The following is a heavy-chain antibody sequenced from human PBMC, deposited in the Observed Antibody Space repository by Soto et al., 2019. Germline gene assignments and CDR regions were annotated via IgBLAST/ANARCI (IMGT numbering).Heavy chain of an antibody. Sequence: PGGSLRLSCEASGFTFGSHTMNWVLQAPWKGLEWVSSIDGRGTRTFYADALKGRFTISRDNARNSLYLQMNSLRAEDTAVYYCTREVQPVIRREYDYWGQGALVTVSS. CDR2: IDGRGTRT. CDR1: GFTFGSHT. J-gene: IGHJ4*02. CDR3: TREVQPVIRREYDY. V-gene: IGHV3-21*01.